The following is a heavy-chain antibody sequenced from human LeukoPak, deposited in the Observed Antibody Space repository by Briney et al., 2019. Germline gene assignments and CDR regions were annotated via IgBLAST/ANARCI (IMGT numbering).Heavy chain of an antibody. CDR2: INHSGST. CDR1: GGSFSGYY. J-gene: IGHJ4*02. Sequence: PSETLSLTCAVYGGSFSGYYWSWIRQPPGKGLEWIGEINHSGSTNYNPSLKSRVTISVDTSKNQFSLKLSSVTAADTAVYYCAREEDSSGPWFDYWGQGTLVTVSS. CDR3: AREEDSSGPWFDY. V-gene: IGHV4-34*01. D-gene: IGHD3-22*01.